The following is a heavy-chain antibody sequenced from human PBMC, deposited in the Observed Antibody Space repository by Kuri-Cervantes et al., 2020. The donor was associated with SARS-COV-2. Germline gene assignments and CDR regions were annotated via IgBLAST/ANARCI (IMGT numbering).Heavy chain of an antibody. CDR3: VRDGDHWNFDY. J-gene: IGHJ4*02. Sequence: GGSLSLSCAASGFTFSGHWIHWVRQAPGKGLEWVGRIKSKTDGGTTDYAAPVKGRFTISRDNAKNMLFLQMNSLRAEDTAVYYCVRDGDHWNFDYWGQGTLVTVSS. CDR1: GFTFSGHW. V-gene: IGHV3-15*05. D-gene: IGHD5-24*01. CDR2: IKSKTDGGTT.